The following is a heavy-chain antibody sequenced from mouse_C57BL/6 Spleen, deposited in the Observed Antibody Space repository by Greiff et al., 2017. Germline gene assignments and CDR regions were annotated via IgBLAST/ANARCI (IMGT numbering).Heavy chain of an antibody. CDR2: ISSGSSTI. V-gene: IGHV5-17*01. D-gene: IGHD1-1*01. CDR1: GFTFSDYG. Sequence: EVHLVESGGGLVKPGGSLKLSCAASGFTFSDYGMHWVRQAPEKGLEWVAYISSGSSTIYYAATVKGRFTISRDNAKHTLFLQMTSLRSEDTAMYYCARITTVVHAMDYWGQGTSVTVSS. CDR3: ARITTVVHAMDY. J-gene: IGHJ4*01.